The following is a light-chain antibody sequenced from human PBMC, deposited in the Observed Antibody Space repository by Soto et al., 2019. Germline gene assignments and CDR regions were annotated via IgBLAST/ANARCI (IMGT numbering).Light chain of an antibody. J-gene: IGLJ1*01. CDR1: SRDVGSYNL. V-gene: IGLV2-23*01. CDR3: CSFAGSSTYV. CDR2: EGT. Sequence: QPASVSGSPGQSITISCTGTSRDVGSYNLVSWYQQHPGNAPKLIIYEGTKRPSGVSYRFSGSKSGNTASLTISGLQEEDEGDYHCCSFAGSSTYVFGTGTKLTVL.